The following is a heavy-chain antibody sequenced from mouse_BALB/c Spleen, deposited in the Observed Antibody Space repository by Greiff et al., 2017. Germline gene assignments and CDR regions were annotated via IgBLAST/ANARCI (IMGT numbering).Heavy chain of an antibody. V-gene: IGHV14-3*02. CDR3: ARAGYRSPFAY. Sequence: EVQLQESGAELVKPGASVKLSCTASGFNIKDTYMHWVKQRPEQGLEWIGRIDPANGNTKYDPKFQGKATITADTSSNTAYLQLSSLTSEDTAVYYCARAGYRSPFAYWGQGTLVTVSA. J-gene: IGHJ3*01. CDR2: IDPANGNT. D-gene: IGHD2-14*01. CDR1: GFNIKDTY.